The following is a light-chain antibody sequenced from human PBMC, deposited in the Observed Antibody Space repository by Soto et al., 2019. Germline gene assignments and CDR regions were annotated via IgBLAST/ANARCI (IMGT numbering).Light chain of an antibody. CDR3: AAWDDSLSGGV. V-gene: IGLV1-40*01. CDR2: YNN. J-gene: IGLJ3*02. CDR1: SSNIGAGYD. Sequence: QSVLTQPPSVSGAPGQRVTISCTGSSSNIGAGYDVHWYQQLPGTAPKLLIFYNNQRPSGVPDRFSGSKSGTSASLAISGLQSEDEADYYCAAWDDSLSGGVFGGGTKVTVL.